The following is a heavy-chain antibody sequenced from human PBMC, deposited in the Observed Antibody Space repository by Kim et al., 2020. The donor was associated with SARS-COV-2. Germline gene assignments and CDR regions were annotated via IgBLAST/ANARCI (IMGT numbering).Heavy chain of an antibody. CDR3: ARLWYSSSHFDY. D-gene: IGHD6-13*01. CDR1: GGSISSNSYY. V-gene: IGHV4-39*01. CDR2: IYYSGRT. Sequence: SETLSLTCTVSGGSISSNSYYWDWIRQPPGKGLEWIGSIYYSGRTYYNPSLKSRVTISVDTSKNQFSLKLSSVTAADTAVYYCARLWYSSSHFDYWGQGTLVTVSS. J-gene: IGHJ4*02.